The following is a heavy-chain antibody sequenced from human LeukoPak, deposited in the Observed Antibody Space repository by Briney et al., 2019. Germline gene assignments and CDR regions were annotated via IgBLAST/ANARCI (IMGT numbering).Heavy chain of an antibody. CDR2: IGGSGGNT. Sequence: GESLRLSCAASGFIFSNPAMCWVCKAPREGVGWVSEIGGSGGNTNYADAVKGRFTISRDNAKNTLDLQMNSPRAEDTAVYYCAKAPGGSGSFLYNWFDPWGQGTLVTVSS. V-gene: IGHV3-23*01. CDR3: AKAPGGSGSFLYNWFDP. J-gene: IGHJ5*02. CDR1: GFIFSNPA. D-gene: IGHD3-10*01.